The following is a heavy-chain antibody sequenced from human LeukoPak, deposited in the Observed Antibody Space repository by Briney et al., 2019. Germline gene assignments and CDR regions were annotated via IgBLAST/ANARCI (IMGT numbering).Heavy chain of an antibody. CDR1: GFTFSSYG. V-gene: IGHV3-23*01. CDR3: AKVFSMVRGVIMDY. CDR2: ISGSGGST. D-gene: IGHD3-10*01. J-gene: IGHJ4*02. Sequence: PGGSLRLSCAASGFTFSSYGMHWVRQAPGKGLEWVSAISGSGGSTYYADSVKGRFTISRDNSKNTLYLQMNSLRAEDTAVYYCAKVFSMVRGVIMDYWGQGTLVTVSS.